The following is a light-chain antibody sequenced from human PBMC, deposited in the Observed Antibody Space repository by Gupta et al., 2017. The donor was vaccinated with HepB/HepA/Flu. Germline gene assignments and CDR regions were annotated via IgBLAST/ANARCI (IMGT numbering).Light chain of an antibody. V-gene: IGKV3-15*01. Sequence: ELVMTQSPATLSVSPGERATLSCRASPSVSSNLDWYQPKPGQAPRLLIYGASTRATGIPARCSSGGSGKECTRTISSLQSEDGAVYYCQEYNKWLRSFGQGTKLEIK. CDR2: GAS. CDR1: PSVSSN. J-gene: IGKJ2*03. CDR3: QEYNKWLRS.